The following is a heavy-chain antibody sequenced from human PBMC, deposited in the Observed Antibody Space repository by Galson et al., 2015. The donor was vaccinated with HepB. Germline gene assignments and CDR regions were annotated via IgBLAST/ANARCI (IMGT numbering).Heavy chain of an antibody. CDR2: INTGDGDT. Sequence: SVKVSCKASGYTFNNYFIHWVRQAPGQGLEWMGIINTGDGDTRYTQKFQGRVTVTRDTSTTTVYMELSSLRSEDTAVYYCAREGRGYYDSSGYHFDYWGQGILVTVSS. CDR1: GYTFNNYF. J-gene: IGHJ4*02. V-gene: IGHV1-46*02. D-gene: IGHD3-22*01. CDR3: AREGRGYYDSSGYHFDY.